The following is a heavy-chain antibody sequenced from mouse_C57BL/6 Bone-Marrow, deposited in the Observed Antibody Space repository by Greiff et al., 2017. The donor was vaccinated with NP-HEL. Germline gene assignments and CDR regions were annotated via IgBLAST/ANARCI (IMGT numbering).Heavy chain of an antibody. CDR3: ARKIYYAYFDY. CDR1: GYTFTSSG. J-gene: IGHJ2*01. Sequence: QVQLQQSGAELARPGASVKLSCKASGYTFTSSGISWVKQRTGQGLEWIGEIYPRSGNTYYNEKFKGKATLTADKSSSTAYMELRSLTSEDSAVYFCARKIYYAYFDYWGQGTTLTVSS. CDR2: IYPRSGNT. V-gene: IGHV1-81*01. D-gene: IGHD1-1*01.